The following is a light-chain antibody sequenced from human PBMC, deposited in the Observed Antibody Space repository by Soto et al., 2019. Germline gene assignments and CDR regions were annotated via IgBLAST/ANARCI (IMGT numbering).Light chain of an antibody. CDR2: GAS. CDR3: QQYDDSPGT. CDR1: QSISSSY. J-gene: IGKJ1*01. Sequence: IVLTQSPGTLSLSPGERATLSCRASQSISSSYLAWYQQKSGQAPRLLIYGASNRATAIPDRFSGSGSGTDVTLTISRLESEDFEVYYCQQYDDSPGTLGQGTKVDI. V-gene: IGKV3-20*01.